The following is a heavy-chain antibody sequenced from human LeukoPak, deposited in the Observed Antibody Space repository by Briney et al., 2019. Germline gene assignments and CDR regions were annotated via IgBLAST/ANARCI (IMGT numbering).Heavy chain of an antibody. CDR1: GGTFSSYA. D-gene: IGHD6-19*01. V-gene: IGHV1-18*01. J-gene: IGHJ4*02. CDR2: ISAYNANT. CDR3: ARSAAGYSSGLFDY. Sequence: GSSVKVSCKASGGTFSSYAISWVRQAPGQGLEWMGWISAYNANTNYAQKLHGRVTMTTDTSTSTAYMELRSLRSDDTAVYYCARSAAGYSSGLFDYWGQGTLVTVSS.